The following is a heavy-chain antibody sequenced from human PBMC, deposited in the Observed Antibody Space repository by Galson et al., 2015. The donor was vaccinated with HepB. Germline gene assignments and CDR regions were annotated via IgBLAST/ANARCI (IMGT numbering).Heavy chain of an antibody. V-gene: IGHV3-30*10. D-gene: IGHD3-9*01. CDR1: GFTFSNFA. CDR3: AGYYYDTRNFDFRVY. J-gene: IGHJ4*02. CDR2: TSYDGSKD. Sequence: SLRLSCAGSGFTFSNFAMHWVRQAPGKGLEWVAVTSYDGSKDYYTDSVRGRFTISRDNSKNTVYLEMNSLRVEGTAVYYCAGYYYDTRNFDFRVYWGRGTLVSVSS.